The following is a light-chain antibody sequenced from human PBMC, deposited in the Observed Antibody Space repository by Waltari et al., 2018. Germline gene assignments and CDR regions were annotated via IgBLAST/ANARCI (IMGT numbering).Light chain of an antibody. CDR3: SSYISSSTLEL. CDR1: SSDVGGYNY. J-gene: IGLJ2*01. Sequence: QSALTQPASVSGSPGQSTTISCTGTSSDVGGYNYVSWYQQHPAKAPKLKIYDVSNRPSGVSNRFSGSKSGNTASLTISGLQAEDEADYYCSSYISSSTLELFGGGTSLTVL. V-gene: IGLV2-14*03. CDR2: DVS.